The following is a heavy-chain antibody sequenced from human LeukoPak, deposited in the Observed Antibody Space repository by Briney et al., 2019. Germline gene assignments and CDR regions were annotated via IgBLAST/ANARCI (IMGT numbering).Heavy chain of an antibody. V-gene: IGHV3-30-3*01. Sequence: PGGSLRLSCAASGFTFSGYPIHWVRQAPGKGLEWVAVISYDGSNKYYADSVKGRFTISRDNSKNTLYLQMNSLRAEDTAVYYCARDGLVRLVGATRGAFDIWGQGTMVTVSS. CDR3: ARDGLVRLVGATRGAFDI. CDR1: GFTFSGYP. J-gene: IGHJ3*02. CDR2: ISYDGSNK. D-gene: IGHD1-26*01.